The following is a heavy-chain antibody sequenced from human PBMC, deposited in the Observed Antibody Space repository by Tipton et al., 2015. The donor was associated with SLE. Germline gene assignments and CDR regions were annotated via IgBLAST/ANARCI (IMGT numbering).Heavy chain of an antibody. CDR1: GFTFSNAW. D-gene: IGHD7-27*01. Sequence: GSLRLSCAASGFTFSNAWMSWVRQAPGKGLEWVGRIKSKTDGGTTDYAAPVKGRFTISRDDSKNTLYLQMNSLKTEDTAVYYCTTPELGDGAFDIWGQGTMVTVSS. CDR2: IKSKTDGGTT. CDR3: TTPELGDGAFDI. V-gene: IGHV3-15*01. J-gene: IGHJ3*02.